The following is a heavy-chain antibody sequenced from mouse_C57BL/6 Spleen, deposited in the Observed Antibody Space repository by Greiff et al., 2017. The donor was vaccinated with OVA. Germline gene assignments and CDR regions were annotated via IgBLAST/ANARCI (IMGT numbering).Heavy chain of an antibody. V-gene: IGHV1-82*01. CDR1: GYAFSSSW. Sequence: VQLPQSGPELVKPGASVKISCTASGYAFSSSWMNWVKQRPGKGLAWIGRIYPGDGDTNYTGNFKGKATLTADKSSSTAYMQLSSLTSEDAAVYFCAGDYYYGRGYWGQGTSVTVSS. CDR2: IYPGDGDT. J-gene: IGHJ4*01. D-gene: IGHD3-3*01. CDR3: AGDYYYGRGY.